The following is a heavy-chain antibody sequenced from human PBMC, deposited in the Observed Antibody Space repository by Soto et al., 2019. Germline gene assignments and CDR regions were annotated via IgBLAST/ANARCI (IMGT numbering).Heavy chain of an antibody. CDR1: GGTFSSYA. J-gene: IGHJ5*02. CDR2: IIPIFGTA. D-gene: IGHD2-8*01. Sequence: SVKVSCKASGGTFSSYAISWVRQAPGQGLEWMGGIIPIFGTANYAQKFQGRVTITADESTSTAYMELSSLRSEDTAVYYCARVYCTNGVCYNWNDLMGWFDPWGQGTRVTVSS. V-gene: IGHV1-69*13. CDR3: ARVYCTNGVCYNWNDLMGWFDP.